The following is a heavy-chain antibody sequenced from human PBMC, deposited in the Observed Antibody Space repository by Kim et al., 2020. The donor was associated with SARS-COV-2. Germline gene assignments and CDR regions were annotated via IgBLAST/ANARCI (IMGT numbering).Heavy chain of an antibody. Sequence: DSVKGRFTISRDSSKNTRDLQMNGLTADDTALYYCARTRSCSSSSCYVDYWGRGTLVTVSS. D-gene: IGHD2-2*01. CDR3: ARTRSCSSSSCYVDY. V-gene: IGHV3-23*01. J-gene: IGHJ4*02.